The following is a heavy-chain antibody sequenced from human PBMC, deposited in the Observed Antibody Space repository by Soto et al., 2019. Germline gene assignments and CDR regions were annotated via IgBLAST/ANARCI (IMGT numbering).Heavy chain of an antibody. V-gene: IGHV1-69*01. J-gene: IGHJ4*02. CDR3: VRDSGAKLSSS. Sequence: QVQLVQSGAEVKKPGSSVMVSCKASGGTFSSYRINWVRQAPGQGLEWVGGIVPIYRTADYAQKFQGRVTITADESARTYYMELRSLKSQDTAVYYCVRDSGAKLSSSWGQGTLVTVSS. CDR2: IVPIYRTA. D-gene: IGHD6-13*01. CDR1: GGTFSSYR.